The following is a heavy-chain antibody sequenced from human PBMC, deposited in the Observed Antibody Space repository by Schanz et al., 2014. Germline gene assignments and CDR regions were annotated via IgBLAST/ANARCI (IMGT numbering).Heavy chain of an antibody. Sequence: QVQLVQSGAEVKKPGASVKVSCKASGYIFIGYYIHWVRQAPGQGLEWMGWISAYNGHTDYAQKRQGRVTLTTDTSTSTAYMELRNLRSDDTAVYYCARAKRFGDMDVWGQGTTVTVSS. D-gene: IGHD3-10*01. J-gene: IGHJ6*02. CDR3: ARAKRFGDMDV. V-gene: IGHV1-18*04. CDR1: GYIFIGYY. CDR2: ISAYNGHT.